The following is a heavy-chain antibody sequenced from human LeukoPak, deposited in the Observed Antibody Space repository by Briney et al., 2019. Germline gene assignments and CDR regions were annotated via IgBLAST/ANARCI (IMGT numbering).Heavy chain of an antibody. V-gene: IGHV4-39*01. Sequence: SETLSLTCTVSGGSISSSSYYWGWIRQPPGQGLEWIGSIYYSGSTYYNPSLKSRVTISVDTSKNQFSLKLSSVTAADTAVYYCARPRGGDFWTVMGAFDIWGQGTMVTVSS. D-gene: IGHD3/OR15-3a*01. CDR1: GGSISSSSYY. CDR2: IYYSGST. CDR3: ARPRGGDFWTVMGAFDI. J-gene: IGHJ3*02.